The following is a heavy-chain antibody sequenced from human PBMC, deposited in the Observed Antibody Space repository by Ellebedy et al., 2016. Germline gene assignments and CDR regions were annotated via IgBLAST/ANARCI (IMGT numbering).Heavy chain of an antibody. CDR2: IYPGDSDT. CDR1: GYSFISYW. J-gene: IGHJ5*02. V-gene: IGHV5-51*01. D-gene: IGHD2-2*01. CDR3: ARQASVVPAATLQP. Sequence: GESLKISCKGSGYSFISYWIAWVRQMPGKGLEWMGIIYPGDSDTRYSPSFQGQVTISADKSISTAYLQWSSLEASDSAMYYCARQASVVPAATLQPWGQGTLVTVSS.